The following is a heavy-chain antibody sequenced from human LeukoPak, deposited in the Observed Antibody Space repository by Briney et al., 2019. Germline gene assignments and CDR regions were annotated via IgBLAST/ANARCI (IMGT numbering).Heavy chain of an antibody. Sequence: GGSLRLSCAASGFTFNNYWMTWVRQAPGKGLEWVANIKQDGGEGSYGDFVKGRFTISRDNAKKSLYLQMHSLRDEDTAVYYCARDGYGWESLDYWGQGALVTVSS. CDR2: IKQDGGEG. CDR3: ARDGYGWESLDY. J-gene: IGHJ4*02. V-gene: IGHV3-7*04. D-gene: IGHD2-2*03. CDR1: GFTFNNYW.